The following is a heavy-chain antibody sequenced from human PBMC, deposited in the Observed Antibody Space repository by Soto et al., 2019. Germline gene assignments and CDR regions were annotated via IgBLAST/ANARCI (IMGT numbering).Heavy chain of an antibody. CDR2: ISGSGGST. CDR1: GFTFSSYA. J-gene: IGHJ4*02. CDR3: AKDRSIQWRGVATIFPDDDTIFAFFETDY. V-gene: IGHV3-23*01. D-gene: IGHD5-12*01. Sequence: EVQLLESGGGLVQPGGSLRLSCAASGFTFSSYAMSWVRQAPGKGLEWVSAISGSGGSTYYADSVKGRFTISRDNSKNTLYLQMNSLRAEDTAVYYCAKDRSIQWRGVATIFPDDDTIFAFFETDYWGQGTLVTVSS.